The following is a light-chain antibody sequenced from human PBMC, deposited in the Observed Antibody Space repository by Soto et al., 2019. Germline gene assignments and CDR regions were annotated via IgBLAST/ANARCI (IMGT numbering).Light chain of an antibody. V-gene: IGKV3-20*01. J-gene: IGKJ4*01. Sequence: ELVLTQSPGTLSLSPGERATLSCRASQSVSSSYLAWYQQRLGQAPRLLIYGASSRATGIPDRFSGSGSGTDFTLTISRLEPEDFAVYYCQQYGSSPLTFGGGTKVEIK. CDR3: QQYGSSPLT. CDR1: QSVSSSY. CDR2: GAS.